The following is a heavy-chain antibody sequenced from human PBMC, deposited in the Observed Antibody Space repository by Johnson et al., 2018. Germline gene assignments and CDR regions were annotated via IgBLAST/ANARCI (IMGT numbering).Heavy chain of an antibody. D-gene: IGHD3-16*01. CDR1: GFTFSGSA. J-gene: IGHJ3*02. V-gene: IGHV3-73*01. Sequence: VQLVQSGGGLVQPGGSLKLSCAASGFTFSGSAMHWVRQASGKGLAWVGRIRSKANSYATAYAASVKGRFTIPRDDSKNTAYLQMNSLKTENTAVYYCARVQGGPDAFDIWGQGTMVTVSS. CDR2: IRSKANSYAT. CDR3: ARVQGGPDAFDI.